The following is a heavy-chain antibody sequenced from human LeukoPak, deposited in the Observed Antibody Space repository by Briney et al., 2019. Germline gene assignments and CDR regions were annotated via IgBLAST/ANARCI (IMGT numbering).Heavy chain of an antibody. Sequence: GGSLRLSCAASGFTFSSYEMNWVRQAPGKGLEWVSYISSSGSTIYDADSVKGRFTISRDNAKNSLYLQMNSLRAEDTAVYYCARDDSSGYSSRGVFDIWGQGTMVTVSS. D-gene: IGHD3-22*01. J-gene: IGHJ3*02. CDR3: ARDDSSGYSSRGVFDI. V-gene: IGHV3-48*03. CDR2: ISSSGSTI. CDR1: GFTFSSYE.